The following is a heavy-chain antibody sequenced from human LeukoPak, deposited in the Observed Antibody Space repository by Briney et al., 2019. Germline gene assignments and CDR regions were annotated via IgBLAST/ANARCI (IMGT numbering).Heavy chain of an antibody. D-gene: IGHD3-22*01. CDR1: GFTFSTYG. CDR3: AKDLGMIVVQSYFDY. Sequence: QPGRSLRLSCVASGFTFSTYGMHWVRQAPGKGLEWVVVICDDGSKKFYAESVKGRFTISRDDSKNTRNLQMNSLRAEDTAVYYCAKDLGMIVVQSYFDYWGQGTLVTVSS. J-gene: IGHJ4*02. CDR2: ICDDGSKK. V-gene: IGHV3-33*06.